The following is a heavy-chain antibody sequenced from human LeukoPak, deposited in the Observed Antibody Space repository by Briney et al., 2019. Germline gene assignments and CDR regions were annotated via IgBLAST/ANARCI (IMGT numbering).Heavy chain of an antibody. CDR3: ARVSVTVTLGPNWFDP. J-gene: IGHJ5*02. V-gene: IGHV1-46*01. Sequence: ASVKVSCKATGYTFTAYYMHWVRQAPGQGLEWMGLINPSGSDTVYAQKFQGRVTMTRDMSTSTDYMELRSLRSDDTAVYYCARVSVTVTLGPNWFDPWGQGTLVTVSS. CDR1: GYTFTAYY. D-gene: IGHD4-11*01. CDR2: INPSGSDT.